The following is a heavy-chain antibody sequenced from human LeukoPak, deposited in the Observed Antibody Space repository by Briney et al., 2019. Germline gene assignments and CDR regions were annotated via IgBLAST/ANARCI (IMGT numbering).Heavy chain of an antibody. D-gene: IGHD6-6*01. J-gene: IGHJ5*02. CDR1: GGSFSGNY. Sequence: PSETLSLTCAVYGGSFSGNYWSWIRQPPGKGLEWIGEINHSGSTNYNPSLKSRVTISVDTSKNQFSLKLSSVTAADTAVYYCARVRRGWAARRFWFDPWGQGTLVTVSS. CDR3: ARVRRGWAARRFWFDP. V-gene: IGHV4-34*01. CDR2: INHSGST.